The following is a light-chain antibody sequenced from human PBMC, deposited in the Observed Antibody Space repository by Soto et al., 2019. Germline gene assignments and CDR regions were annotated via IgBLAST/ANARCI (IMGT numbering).Light chain of an antibody. CDR1: QSISSW. CDR2: KAS. V-gene: IGKV1-5*03. CDR3: QQYNSYSYT. Sequence: DIQMTQSPSTLSASVGDRVTITCRASQSISSWLAWYQQKPGKAPKLLIYKASSLESGVPSRFSGSGSGTEFXLXISXLQPDDFATYYCQQYNSYSYTFGQGTKLEIK. J-gene: IGKJ2*01.